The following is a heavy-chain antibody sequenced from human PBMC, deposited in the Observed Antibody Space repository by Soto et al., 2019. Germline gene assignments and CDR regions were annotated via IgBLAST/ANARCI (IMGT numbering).Heavy chain of an antibody. D-gene: IGHD4-17*01. J-gene: IGHJ4*02. CDR1: GGSISIYY. CDR3: ARASPGYGAYGY. CDR2: IYYSGST. Sequence: SETLSLTCTVSGGSISIYYWSWIRHPPGKGLEWIGYIYYSGSTNYNPSLKSRVTISVDTSKNQFSLKLSSVTAADTAVYYCARASPGYGAYGYWGQGTLVTVSS. V-gene: IGHV4-59*01.